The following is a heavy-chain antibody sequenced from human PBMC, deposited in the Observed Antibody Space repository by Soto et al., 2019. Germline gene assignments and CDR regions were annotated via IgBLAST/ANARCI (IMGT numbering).Heavy chain of an antibody. D-gene: IGHD3-22*01. CDR2: ISGSGGST. CDR3: AKDFSRDYDSSGYLP. Sequence: XVSLTLTCAACGFSFSSYAMSWVRQAPGKGLEWVSAISGSGGSTYYADSVKGRFTISRDNSKNTLYLQMNSLRAEDTAVYYCAKDFSRDYDSSGYLPWGQRTLVTVSS. CDR1: GFSFSSYA. V-gene: IGHV3-23*01. J-gene: IGHJ5*02.